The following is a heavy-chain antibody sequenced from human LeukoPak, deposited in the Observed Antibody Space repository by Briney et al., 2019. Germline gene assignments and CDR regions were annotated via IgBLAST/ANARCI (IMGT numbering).Heavy chain of an antibody. CDR3: ARDGSLVADSFNFDY. J-gene: IGHJ4*02. Sequence: ASVKVSCKASGYTFTGYYMHWVRQAPGQGLEWMGRINPNSGGTNYAQKFQGRVTMTRDTSISTAYMELSRLGSDDTAVYYCARDGSLVADSFNFDYWGQGTLVTVSS. V-gene: IGHV1-2*06. CDR2: INPNSGGT. D-gene: IGHD6-19*01. CDR1: GYTFTGYY.